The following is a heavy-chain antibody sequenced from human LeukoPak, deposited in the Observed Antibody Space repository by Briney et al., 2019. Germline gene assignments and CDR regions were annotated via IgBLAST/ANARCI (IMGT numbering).Heavy chain of an antibody. CDR2: ISSSSSYI. J-gene: IGHJ4*02. D-gene: IGHD2-15*01. V-gene: IGHV3-21*01. CDR3: ARGSDIVVVVAAGNY. CDR1: GFTFSSYS. Sequence: GGSLRLSCAASGFTFSSYSMNWVRQAPGKGLEWVSSISSSSSYIYYADSVKGRFTISRDNAKNSLYLQMNSLRAEDTAVYYCARGSDIVVVVAAGNYWGQGTLVAVSS.